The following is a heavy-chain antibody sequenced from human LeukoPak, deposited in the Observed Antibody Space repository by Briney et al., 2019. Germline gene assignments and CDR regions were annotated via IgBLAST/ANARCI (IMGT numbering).Heavy chain of an antibody. CDR1: GFTFSDSF. V-gene: IGHV3-11*01. CDR3: ARGDSSGVPDY. Sequence: GRSLRLSCARSGFTFSDSFMKWIRQAPGKGLEWVSYISHSGSNLDYAESVRGRFTISRDNANHSLYLQINSLRAEDTAVYYCARGDSSGVPDYWGQGTLVTVSS. CDR2: ISHSGSNL. J-gene: IGHJ4*02. D-gene: IGHD3-22*01.